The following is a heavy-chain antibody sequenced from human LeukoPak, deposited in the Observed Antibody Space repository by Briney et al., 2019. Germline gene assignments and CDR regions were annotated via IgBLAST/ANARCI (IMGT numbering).Heavy chain of an antibody. CDR1: GYTFSGYY. CDR2: INPNSGGT. D-gene: IGHD5-24*01. Sequence: ASVKVSCKASGYTFSGYYMHWVRQAPGQGLEWMGWINPNSGGTKYAQKFQGRVTMTRDTSISAAYMELSRLRSDDTAVYYCGRGGRWLQVFGYWGQGTLVTVSS. V-gene: IGHV1-2*02. J-gene: IGHJ4*02. CDR3: GRGGRWLQVFGY.